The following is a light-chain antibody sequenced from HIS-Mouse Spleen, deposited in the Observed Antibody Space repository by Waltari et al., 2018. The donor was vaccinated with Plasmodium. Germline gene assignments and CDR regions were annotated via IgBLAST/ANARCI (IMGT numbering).Light chain of an antibody. V-gene: IGLV3-10*01. J-gene: IGLJ3*02. Sequence: SYELTQPPSVSVSPGQTARITCSGDALPKNYAYWYQQKSGQAPVLVLYEDSKRPSCIPEWFSGSGSGTMATLTISGAQVEDEADYYCYSTDSSGNHRVFGGGTKLTVL. CDR3: YSTDSSGNHRV. CDR1: ALPKNY. CDR2: EDS.